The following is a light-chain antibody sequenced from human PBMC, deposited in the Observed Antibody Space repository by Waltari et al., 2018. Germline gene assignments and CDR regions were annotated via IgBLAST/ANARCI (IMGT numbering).Light chain of an antibody. Sequence: QSALTQPASVSGSPGQSITISCTVTISAVGSYNLVSWYQQHPGKAPKLMIYEGSKRPSGVSNRFSGSKSGNTASLTISGLQAEDEADYYCCSYAGSSTYVFGTGTKVTVL. CDR3: CSYAGSSTYV. J-gene: IGLJ1*01. V-gene: IGLV2-23*01. CDR1: ISAVGSYNL. CDR2: EGS.